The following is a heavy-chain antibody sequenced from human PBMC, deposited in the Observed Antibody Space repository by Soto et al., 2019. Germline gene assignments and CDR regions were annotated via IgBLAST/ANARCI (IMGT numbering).Heavy chain of an antibody. CDR2: FDPEDGET. D-gene: IGHD2-15*01. Sequence: ASVKVSCKVSGYTLTELSMHWVRQAPGKGLEWMGGFDPEDGETIYAQKFQGRVAMTEDTSTDTAYMELSSLRSEDTAVYYCATDLLKEYCSGGSCKLGVYYFDYWGQGTLVTVSS. CDR3: ATDLLKEYCSGGSCKLGVYYFDY. J-gene: IGHJ4*02. V-gene: IGHV1-24*01. CDR1: GYTLTELS.